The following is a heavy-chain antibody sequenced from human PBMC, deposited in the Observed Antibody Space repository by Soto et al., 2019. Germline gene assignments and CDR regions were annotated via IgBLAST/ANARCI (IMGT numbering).Heavy chain of an antibody. CDR3: ARRYSYGHFDY. CDR2: IYNSGST. V-gene: IGHV4-4*08. Sequence: QVQLQESGPGLVKPSETLSLTCTVSGASISSSYWSWIRQPPGKGLEWIGYIYNSGSTTYNPSLKSRGPVTVDTSKNQFPLRLSSVTARDTGVYYCARRYSYGHFDYWGQGTLVTVSS. D-gene: IGHD5-18*01. J-gene: IGHJ4*02. CDR1: GASISSSY.